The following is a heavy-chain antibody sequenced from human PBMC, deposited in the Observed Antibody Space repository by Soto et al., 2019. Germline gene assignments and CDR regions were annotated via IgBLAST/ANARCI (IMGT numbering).Heavy chain of an antibody. Sequence: ESGGGLVQPGGSLRLSCAASGFSLSDYSMNWTRQAPGKGLERLSYIRGSNNDIYYTDTVKLPLTISRDNAKNSLYLQMSSLRDEDKAVYYCERDKAWAFDFWGQGTLVTVSS. CDR1: GFSLSDYS. V-gene: IGHV3-48*02. J-gene: IGHJ3*01. CDR2: IRGSNNDI. CDR3: ERDKAWAFDF.